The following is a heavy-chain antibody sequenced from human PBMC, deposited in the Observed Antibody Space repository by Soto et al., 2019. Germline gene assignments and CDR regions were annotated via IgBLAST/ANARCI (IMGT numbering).Heavy chain of an antibody. D-gene: IGHD1-26*01. CDR2: VSYHGRDK. J-gene: IGHJ5*01. CDR1: GFTFTNYG. CDR3: AKAWGGSLCLES. V-gene: IGHV3-30*18. Sequence: QVQLVXSXXXXXXXXXSLRLSCAASGFTFTNYGMHWVRQAPGKGLEWVAVVSYHGRDKYYADSVKGRFTISRDDSKNTLYLQLDSLRPEDTAVYFCAKAWGGSLCLESWGQGTLVTVSS.